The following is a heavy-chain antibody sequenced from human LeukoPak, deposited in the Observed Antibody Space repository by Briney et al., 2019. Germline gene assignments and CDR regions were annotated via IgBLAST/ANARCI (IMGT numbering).Heavy chain of an antibody. Sequence: ASVTVSCKASGYSFTSYYIHWVRQAPGQGLEWMGIINPSGGSTSYAQKFQGRVTMTRDTSTSTVYMELSSLRSEDTAVYYCARQGTTVLTPPYSWFDPWGRGTLVIVSS. CDR1: GYSFTSYY. D-gene: IGHD4-23*01. J-gene: IGHJ5*02. CDR2: INPSGGST. V-gene: IGHV1-46*01. CDR3: ARQGTTVLTPPYSWFDP.